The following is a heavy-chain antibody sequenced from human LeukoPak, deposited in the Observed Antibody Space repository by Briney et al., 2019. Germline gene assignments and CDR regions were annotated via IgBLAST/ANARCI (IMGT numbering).Heavy chain of an antibody. V-gene: IGHV4-34*01. CDR3: ARALYKLTGVARYFDY. CDR2: INHSGST. D-gene: IGHD7-27*01. Sequence: SETLTLTCAVYGGSFSGYYWSWIRQPPGKGLEWIGEINHSGSTNYNPSLKSRVTISVDTSKNQFSLKLSSVTAADTAVYYCARALYKLTGVARYFDYWGQGTLVTVSS. CDR1: GGSFSGYY. J-gene: IGHJ4*02.